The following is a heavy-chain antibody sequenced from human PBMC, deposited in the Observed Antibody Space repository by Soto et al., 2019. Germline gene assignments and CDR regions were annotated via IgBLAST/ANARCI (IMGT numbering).Heavy chain of an antibody. CDR3: ARGGSMVRGVITPFDY. V-gene: IGHV3-7*01. CDR2: IKQDGSEK. J-gene: IGHJ4*02. Sequence: GGSLRLSCAASGFTFSSYWMSWVRQAPGKGLEWVANIKQDGSEKYYVDSVKGRFTISRDNAKNSLYLQMNSLRAEDTAVYYCARGGSMVRGVITPFDYWGQGTLVTVSS. CDR1: GFTFSSYW. D-gene: IGHD3-10*01.